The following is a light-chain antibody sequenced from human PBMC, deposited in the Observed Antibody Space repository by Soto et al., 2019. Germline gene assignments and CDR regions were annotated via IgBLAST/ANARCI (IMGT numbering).Light chain of an antibody. CDR2: GAS. J-gene: IGKJ4*01. CDR3: QQYNDWPLT. Sequence: EKVMTQSPATLSVSPGERATLSCRASQSVNINLAWYQQKPGQAPRLLIYGASTRATGIHARFSGSASGTEFTLTISSLQSEDFAVYYCQQYNDWPLTFGGGTKVEIK. V-gene: IGKV3-15*01. CDR1: QSVNIN.